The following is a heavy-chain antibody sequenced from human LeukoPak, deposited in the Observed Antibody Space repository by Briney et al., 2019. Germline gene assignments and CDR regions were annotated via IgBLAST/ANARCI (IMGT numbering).Heavy chain of an antibody. V-gene: IGHV3-21*01. CDR2: ISSSSSYI. CDR3: ARDPGTTVVK. J-gene: IGHJ4*02. Sequence: GGSLRLSCAASGFTFSSYSMTWVRQAPGKGLEWVSSISSSSSYIYYADSVKGRFTISRDNAKNSLYLQMNSLRAEDAAVYYCARDPGTTVVKGGQGTLVTVSS. CDR1: GFTFSSYS. D-gene: IGHD4-17*01.